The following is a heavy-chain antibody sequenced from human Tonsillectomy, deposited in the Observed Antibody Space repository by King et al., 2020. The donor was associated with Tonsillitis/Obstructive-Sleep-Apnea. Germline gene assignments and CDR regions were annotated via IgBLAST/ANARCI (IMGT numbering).Heavy chain of an antibody. D-gene: IGHD2-21*02. J-gene: IGHJ4*02. CDR1: GFTFSDYY. CDR2: ISSSSSYT. Sequence: VQLVESGGGLVKPGGSLRLSCAASGFTFSDYYMSWIRQAQGKGLEWVSYISSSSSYTNYADSVKGRFTISRDNAKNSLYLQMNSLRAEDTAVYYCARGPHGDFPPIYYFDYWGQGTLVTVSS. V-gene: IGHV3-11*05. CDR3: ARGPHGDFPPIYYFDY.